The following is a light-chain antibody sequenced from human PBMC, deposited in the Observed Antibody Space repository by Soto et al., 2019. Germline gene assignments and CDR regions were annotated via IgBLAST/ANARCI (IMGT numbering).Light chain of an antibody. CDR1: SSNIGAGYD. CDR3: QSYDSSLSGWV. V-gene: IGLV1-40*01. J-gene: IGLJ3*02. CDR2: GNS. Sequence: QSALTQPPSVSGAPGQRVTISCTGSSSNIGAGYDVHWYQQLPGTAPKLLISGNSNRPSGVPDRFSGSKSGTSASLAITGLQAEDVADYYCQSYDSSLSGWVFGGGTKLTVL.